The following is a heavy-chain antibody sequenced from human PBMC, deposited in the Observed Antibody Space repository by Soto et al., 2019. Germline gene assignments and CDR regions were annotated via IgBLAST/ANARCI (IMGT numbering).Heavy chain of an antibody. CDR3: ARDDCSGGSCYGYYYMDV. D-gene: IGHD2-15*01. V-gene: IGHV3-48*01. CDR1: GFTFSSYS. Sequence: GGSLRLSCAASGFTFSSYSMNWVRQAPGKGLEWVSYISSSSSTIYYADSVKGRFTISRDNAKNSLYLQMNSLRAEDTAVYYCARDDCSGGSCYGYYYMDVWGKGTTVTVSS. J-gene: IGHJ6*03. CDR2: ISSSSSTI.